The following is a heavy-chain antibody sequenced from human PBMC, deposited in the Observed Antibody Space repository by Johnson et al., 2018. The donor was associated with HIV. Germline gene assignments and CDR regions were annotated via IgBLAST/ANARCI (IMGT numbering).Heavy chain of an antibody. V-gene: IGHV3-30*18. CDR2: ISYDGSNK. J-gene: IGHJ3*02. D-gene: IGHD3-3*01. CDR1: GFTFSTYD. Sequence: QVQLVESGGGVVQPGRSLRLSCAASGFTFSTYDMHWVRQAPGKGLEWVAIISYDGSNKYYADSVKGRFTISRDNSKNTLYLQMNSLRAGDTAVFFCVKGSRARALDDFWSGVPDAFDIWGQGTMVTVSS. CDR3: VKGSRARALDDFWSGVPDAFDI.